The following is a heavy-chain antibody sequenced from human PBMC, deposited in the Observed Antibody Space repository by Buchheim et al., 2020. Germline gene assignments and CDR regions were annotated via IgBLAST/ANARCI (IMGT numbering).Heavy chain of an antibody. Sequence: EVQLVESGGGLVQPGGSLRLSCAASGFTFSSYSMNWVRQAPGKGLEWVSYISSSSSTIYYADSVKGRFTISRDNAKNSLYLQMNSLRDEDTAVYYCARDIVYDFWSGYYIGYYYYGMDVWGQGTT. D-gene: IGHD3-3*01. CDR2: ISSSSSTI. CDR3: ARDIVYDFWSGYYIGYYYYGMDV. CDR1: GFTFSSYS. V-gene: IGHV3-48*02. J-gene: IGHJ6*02.